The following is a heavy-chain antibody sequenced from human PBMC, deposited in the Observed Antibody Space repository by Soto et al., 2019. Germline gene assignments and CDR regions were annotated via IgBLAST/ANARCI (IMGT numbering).Heavy chain of an antibody. J-gene: IGHJ6*02. CDR2: IIPIFGTA. CDR1: GGTFSSYA. CDR3: ARGDSSGYYILYYYYGMDV. Sequence: VASVKVSCKASGGTFSSYAISWVRQAPGQGLEWMGGIIPIFGTANYAQKFQGRVTITADKSTSTAYMEPSSLRSEDTAVYYCARGDSSGYYILYYYYGMDVWGQGTTVTVSS. V-gene: IGHV1-69*06. D-gene: IGHD3-22*01.